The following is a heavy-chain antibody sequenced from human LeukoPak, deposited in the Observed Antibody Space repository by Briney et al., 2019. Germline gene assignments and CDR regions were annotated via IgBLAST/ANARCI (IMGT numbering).Heavy chain of an antibody. Sequence: GRSLRLSCAASGFTFSSYGMHWVRQAPGKGLEWVAVISYDGSNKYYADSVKGRFTISRDNSKNTLYLQMNGLTAEDTAVYYCARDGTSGWYGWFDPWGQGTLVTVSS. CDR1: GFTFSSYG. D-gene: IGHD6-19*01. CDR2: ISYDGSNK. CDR3: ARDGTSGWYGWFDP. J-gene: IGHJ5*02. V-gene: IGHV3-30*03.